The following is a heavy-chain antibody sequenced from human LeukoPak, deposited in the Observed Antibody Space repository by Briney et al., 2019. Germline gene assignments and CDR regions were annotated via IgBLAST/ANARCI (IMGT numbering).Heavy chain of an antibody. Sequence: GGSLRLSCAASGFTFSSYAMSWVRQAPGKGLEWVSAISGSGGSTYYADSVKGRFTIPRDNSKNTLYLQMNSLRAEDTAVYYCAKEKDIVVVVAASYWGQGTLVTVSS. D-gene: IGHD2-15*01. J-gene: IGHJ4*02. V-gene: IGHV3-23*01. CDR3: AKEKDIVVVVAASY. CDR2: ISGSGGST. CDR1: GFTFSSYA.